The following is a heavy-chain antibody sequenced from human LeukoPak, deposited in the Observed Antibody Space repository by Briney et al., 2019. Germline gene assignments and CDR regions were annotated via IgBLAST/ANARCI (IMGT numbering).Heavy chain of an antibody. CDR1: GGSFSGYY. CDR2: INHSGST. D-gene: IGHD3-10*01. V-gene: IGHV4-34*01. J-gene: IGHJ5*02. Sequence: PSETLSLTCAVYGGSFSGYYWSWIRQPPGKGLDWIGEINHSGSTNYNPSLKSRVTISVDTSKNQFSLKLSSVTAADTAVYYCARANTAFGESWFDPWGQGTLVTVSS. CDR3: ARANTAFGESWFDP.